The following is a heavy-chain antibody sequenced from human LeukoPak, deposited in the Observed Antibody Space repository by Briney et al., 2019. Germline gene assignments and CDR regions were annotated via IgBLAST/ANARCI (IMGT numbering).Heavy chain of an antibody. Sequence: EASQTLSLACAVSGGSISSGGNARSWIPPPPGKGPGWIGYIYDSGSTYYNPSLKSRVTISLDRSKNQFSLKLSSVTAADTAVYYCARYGGSGTYFFDYWGQGTLVTVSS. CDR2: IYDSGST. CDR3: ARYGGSGTYFFDY. D-gene: IGHD3-10*01. J-gene: IGHJ4*02. V-gene: IGHV4-30-2*01. CDR1: GGSISSGGNA.